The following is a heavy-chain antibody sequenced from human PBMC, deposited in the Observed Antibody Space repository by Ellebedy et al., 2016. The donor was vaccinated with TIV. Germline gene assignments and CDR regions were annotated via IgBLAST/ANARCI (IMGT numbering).Heavy chain of an antibody. CDR3: ARVYSGYENFDY. D-gene: IGHD5-12*01. CDR2: IYYSGST. V-gene: IGHV4-59*01. CDR1: GGSISSYY. Sequence: SETLSLXCTVSGGSISSYYWSWIRQPPGKGLEWIGYIYYSGSTNYNPSLKSRVTISVDTSKNQFSLKLSSVTAADTAVYCCARVYSGYENFDYWGQGTLVTVSS. J-gene: IGHJ4*02.